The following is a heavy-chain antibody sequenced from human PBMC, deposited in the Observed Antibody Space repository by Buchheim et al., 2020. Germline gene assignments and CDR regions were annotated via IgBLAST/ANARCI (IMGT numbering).Heavy chain of an antibody. Sequence: QVQLVESGGGVVQPGRSLRLPCAASGFTFSRYHMHWVRQAPGKGLEWLAVISYDGSHKYYADSVKGRFTISRDNSKNTLYLQMNSLRAEDTAVYYCAKDRSYCSGGSCPNYFDYWGQGTL. CDR2: ISYDGSHK. CDR1: GFTFSRYH. J-gene: IGHJ4*02. D-gene: IGHD2-15*01. V-gene: IGHV3-30*18. CDR3: AKDRSYCSGGSCPNYFDY.